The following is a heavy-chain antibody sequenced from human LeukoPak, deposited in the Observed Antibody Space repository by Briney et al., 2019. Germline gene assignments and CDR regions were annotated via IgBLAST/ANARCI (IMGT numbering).Heavy chain of an antibody. J-gene: IGHJ6*02. CDR1: GGSFSGYY. V-gene: IGHV4-34*01. Sequence: SETLSLTWAVYGGSFSGYYWSWIRQPPGKGLEWIGEINHSGSTNYNPSLRSRVTISVDTSKNQFSLKLSSVTAADTAVYYCARRQNSSHRLYYYYGMDVWGQGTTVTVSS. D-gene: IGHD6-13*01. CDR3: ARRQNSSHRLYYYYGMDV. CDR2: INHSGST.